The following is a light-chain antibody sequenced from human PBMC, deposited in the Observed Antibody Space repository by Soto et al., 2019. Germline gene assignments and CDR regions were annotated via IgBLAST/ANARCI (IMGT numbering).Light chain of an antibody. J-gene: IGKJ1*01. V-gene: IGKV3-15*01. Sequence: EIVLTQSPATLSVSPGERVTLSCRASQSVDINLAWYQQKPGQAPRLLIYGASTRATDMPGRFSGRGAGAEFTLTISSLQSEDFAVYYCQKYRSWPRTCGQGTKGAIK. CDR1: QSVDIN. CDR2: GAS. CDR3: QKYRSWPRT.